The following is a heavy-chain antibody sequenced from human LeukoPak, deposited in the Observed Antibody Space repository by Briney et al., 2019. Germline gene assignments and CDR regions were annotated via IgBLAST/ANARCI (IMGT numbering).Heavy chain of an antibody. J-gene: IGHJ6*02. CDR1: GYTFTHRY. CDR3: ARSDNPTDPYGMDV. CDR2: ITPFNGNT. V-gene: IGHV1-45*02. D-gene: IGHD3-22*01. Sequence: SVKVSCKASGYTFTHRYLHWVRQAPGQALEWMGWITPFNGNTNYAQKFQDRVTITRDRSMSTAYMELSSLRSEDTAMYYCARSDNPTDPYGMDVWGQGTTVTVSS.